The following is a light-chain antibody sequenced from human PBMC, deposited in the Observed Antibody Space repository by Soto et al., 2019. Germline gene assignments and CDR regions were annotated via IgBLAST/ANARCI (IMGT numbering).Light chain of an antibody. CDR2: GAS. CDR1: QSVFNNH. J-gene: IGKJ1*01. Sequence: EIVLTHSPGTLSLSPCERATLSFSASQSVFNNHIGWYQQKPGQAPRLLIYGASSRATGIPDRFSGSGSGTVFTLTISRLEPEDFAIYYCQQYDSSPLTFGQGTKVDIK. CDR3: QQYDSSPLT. V-gene: IGKV3-20*01.